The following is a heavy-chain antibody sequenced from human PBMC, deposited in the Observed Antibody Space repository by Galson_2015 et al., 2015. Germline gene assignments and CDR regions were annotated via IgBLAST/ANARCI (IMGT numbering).Heavy chain of an antibody. CDR2: IYPGDSDT. D-gene: IGHD6-13*01. V-gene: IGHV5-51*01. Sequence: WVRQAPGQGLEWMGIIYPGDSDTRYSPSFQGQVTISADKSISTAYLQWSSLKASDTAMYYCARVSAAAAGSYYFDYWGQGTLVTVSS. J-gene: IGHJ4*02. CDR3: ARVSAAAAGSYYFDY.